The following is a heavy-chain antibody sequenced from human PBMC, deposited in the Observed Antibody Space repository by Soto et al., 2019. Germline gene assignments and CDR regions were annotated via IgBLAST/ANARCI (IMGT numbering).Heavy chain of an antibody. J-gene: IGHJ2*01. D-gene: IGHD4-17*01. CDR1: GFMFTSYA. Sequence: EVQLLESGGGLVQPGGSLRLSCAASGFMFTSYAMSWVRQAPGKGLEWVSAISGSGGRTYYADSVKGRCTISSDNPKNPLYLQMNSLRAEDTAVYYCAKPANATGDYTYWYFDLWGRGTLVTVSS. CDR2: ISGSGGRT. CDR3: AKPANATGDYTYWYFDL. V-gene: IGHV3-23*01.